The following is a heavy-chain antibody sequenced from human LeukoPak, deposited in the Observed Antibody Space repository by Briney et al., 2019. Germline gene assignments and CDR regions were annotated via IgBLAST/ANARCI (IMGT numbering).Heavy chain of an antibody. Sequence: ASVTVSFKASGYTFTGYYMHWVRQAPGQGLEWMGWINPNSGGTNYAQKFQGWVTMTRDTSISTAYMELSRLRSEDTAVYYCARDLVEFTVTTYDAFDIWGQGTMVTVSS. J-gene: IGHJ3*02. D-gene: IGHD4-17*01. CDR1: GYTFTGYY. CDR3: ARDLVEFTVTTYDAFDI. CDR2: INPNSGGT. V-gene: IGHV1-2*04.